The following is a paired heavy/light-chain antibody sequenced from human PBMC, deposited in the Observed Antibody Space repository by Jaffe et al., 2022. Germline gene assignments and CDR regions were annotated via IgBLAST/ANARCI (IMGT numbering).Light chain of an antibody. J-gene: IGKJ4*01. CDR3: QQHNNWPPLT. V-gene: IGKV3-15*01. CDR1: HSISSK. Sequence: EVVMTQSPATLSVSPGERATLSCRASHSISSKLAWYQQKPGQAPRLLIYGASTRATGIPARFSGSGSGTEFTLTISSLQSEDFAVYYCQQHNNWPPLTFGGGTKVEIK. CDR2: GAS.
Heavy chain of an antibody. CDR3: AKDQANWVWYFDL. J-gene: IGHJ2*01. CDR1: GFTFSNYA. CDR2: ISGSGGTT. V-gene: IGHV3-23*01. Sequence: EVQLLESGGGLVQPGGSLRLSCAVSGFTFSNYAMIWVRQAPGKGLEWVSVISGSGGTTYYADSVKGRFTISRDNSKSTLYLQMNSLRAEDTAIYYCAKDQANWVWYFDLWGRGTLVTVSS. D-gene: IGHD7-27*01.